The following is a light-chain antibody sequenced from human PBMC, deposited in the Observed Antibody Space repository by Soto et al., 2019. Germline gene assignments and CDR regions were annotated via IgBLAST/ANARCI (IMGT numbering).Light chain of an antibody. Sequence: IQLTQSASSLSGSVGDRGTSTGRASQGINSYLAWYQQKPGKAPNLLIYAAFTLQSGVPSRFSGSGSGTEFTLTISSLQPEDFATYYCQQLKSYPITFGQGTRLEIK. J-gene: IGKJ5*01. V-gene: IGKV1-9*01. CDR2: AAF. CDR3: QQLKSYPIT. CDR1: QGINSY.